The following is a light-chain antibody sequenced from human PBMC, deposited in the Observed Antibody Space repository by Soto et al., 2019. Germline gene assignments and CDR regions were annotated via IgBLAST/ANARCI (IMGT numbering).Light chain of an antibody. J-gene: IGKJ4*01. CDR1: QSVSSN. CDR2: GAS. V-gene: IGKV3-15*01. CDR3: QQYHKWPPFT. Sequence: GMTQAPATLSESPGERATLSCRASQSVSSNLAWYQQKPGQTPRLLMYGASTRATGIPARFSGSGSGTEFTLTISSLQSEDFAVYYCQQYHKWPPFTFGGGTKVDIK.